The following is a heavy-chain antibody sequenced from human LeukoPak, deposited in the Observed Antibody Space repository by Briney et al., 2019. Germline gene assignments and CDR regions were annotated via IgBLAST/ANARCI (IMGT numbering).Heavy chain of an antibody. CDR2: IWYDGRNK. Sequence: GGSLRLSCAASGFIFSNYGMHWVRQAPGKGLEWVALIWYDGRNKYYVDSVKGRFTISRVNSKNTLYLQMNSLTAEDTAEYYCAGGGYDYGEGDYWGQGTLVTVSS. V-gene: IGHV3-33*01. CDR1: GFIFSNYG. CDR3: AGGGYDYGEGDY. D-gene: IGHD4-17*01. J-gene: IGHJ4*02.